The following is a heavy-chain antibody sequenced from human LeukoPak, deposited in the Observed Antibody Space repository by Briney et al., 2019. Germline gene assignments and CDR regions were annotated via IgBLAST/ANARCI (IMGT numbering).Heavy chain of an antibody. Sequence: ASVKVSCKASGYTFTSYYIHWVRQAPGEGLEWMGIINPSGGSTSYAQKFQGRVTMTRDMSTSTDYMELSSLRSEDTAVYYCARDNSVEDTAWWFDPWGQGTLVTVSS. CDR1: GYTFTSYY. CDR3: ARDNSVEDTAWWFDP. V-gene: IGHV1-46*01. D-gene: IGHD4-23*01. J-gene: IGHJ5*02. CDR2: INPSGGST.